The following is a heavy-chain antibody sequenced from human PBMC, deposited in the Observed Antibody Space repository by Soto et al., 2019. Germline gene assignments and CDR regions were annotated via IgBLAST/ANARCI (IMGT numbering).Heavy chain of an antibody. D-gene: IGHD1-1*01. Sequence: QVQLVQSGAEVKKPGASVKVSCKASGNTFTSYVISWVRQAPGQGLEWMGWISVYNGNTNYAQKLQGRVTMTTDTSTSTAYMELRSLRSDDTAVYYCARDDGNGYNSYYYYRMDVWGQGTTVTVSS. J-gene: IGHJ6*02. CDR1: GNTFTSYV. V-gene: IGHV1-18*01. CDR2: ISVYNGNT. CDR3: ARDDGNGYNSYYYYRMDV.